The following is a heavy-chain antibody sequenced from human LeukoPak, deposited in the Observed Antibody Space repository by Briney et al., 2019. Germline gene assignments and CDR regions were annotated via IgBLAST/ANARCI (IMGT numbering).Heavy chain of an antibody. CDR3: ARFWSGYNFDAFDI. J-gene: IGHJ3*02. D-gene: IGHD3-3*01. V-gene: IGHV4-59*01. Sequence: SETLSLTCTVSGGSISSYYWSWIRQPPGKGLEWIGYIYYSGSTYYNPSLKSRVTISVDTSKNQFSLKLSSVTAADAAVYYCARFWSGYNFDAFDIWGQGTMVTVSS. CDR1: GGSISSYY. CDR2: IYYSGST.